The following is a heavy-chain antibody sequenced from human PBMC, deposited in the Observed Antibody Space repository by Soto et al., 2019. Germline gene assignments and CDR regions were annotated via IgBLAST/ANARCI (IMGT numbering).Heavy chain of an antibody. CDR2: IYNGGNT. Sequence: SETLSLTCTVSGGSISSYYWSWIRQSAGKGLEWIGRIYNGGNTQYNPSLKSRVTMSADTSKDQFSLRLNSVTAADTAVYYCARDGSDSYGLDVWGQGTTVTVSS. CDR3: ARDGSDSYGLDV. J-gene: IGHJ6*02. CDR1: GGSISSYY. V-gene: IGHV4-4*07. D-gene: IGHD3-10*01.